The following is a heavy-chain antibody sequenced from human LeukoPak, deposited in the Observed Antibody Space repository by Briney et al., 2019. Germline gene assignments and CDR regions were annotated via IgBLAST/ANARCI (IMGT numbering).Heavy chain of an antibody. Sequence: SETLSLTCTVSGGSISSSSYYWGWLRQPPGKGLEWIGSIYYSGSTYYNPSLKRRVTISVDTSKNQFSLKLSSVTAADTAVYYCARSCSGGSCYFLYWGQGTLVTVSS. V-gene: IGHV4-39*01. D-gene: IGHD2-15*01. CDR1: GGSISSSSYY. J-gene: IGHJ4*02. CDR2: IYYSGST. CDR3: ARSCSGGSCYFLY.